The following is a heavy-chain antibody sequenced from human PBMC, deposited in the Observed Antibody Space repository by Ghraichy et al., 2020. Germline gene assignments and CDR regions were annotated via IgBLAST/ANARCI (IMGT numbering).Heavy chain of an antibody. V-gene: IGHV3-23*01. CDR3: ANGSGYGLVADYGMDV. J-gene: IGHJ6*02. Sequence: GGSLRLSCAASGFTFSTYAMSWVRQAPGEGLEWVSGITGSVTGSDYSTYYADSVRGRFTVSRDNSKNTLSLQMNSLRAEDTAVYSCANGSGYGLVADYGMDVWGQGTTVTVSS. D-gene: IGHD3/OR15-3a*01. CDR2: ITGSVTGSDYST. CDR1: GFTFSTYA.